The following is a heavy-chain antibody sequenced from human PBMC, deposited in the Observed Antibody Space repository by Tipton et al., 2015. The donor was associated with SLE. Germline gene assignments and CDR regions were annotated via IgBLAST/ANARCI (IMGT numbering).Heavy chain of an antibody. Sequence: SLRLSCAASGFTFRNAWMNWVRQAPGKGLEWVANIKQDGIEKYFVDSVMGRFTISRDNAKNSLFLEMNSLRVEDTAVYYCTRGDTSYVLWGQGTLVTVSS. J-gene: IGHJ4*02. CDR3: TRGDTSYVL. V-gene: IGHV3-7*01. CDR1: GFTFRNAW. CDR2: IKQDGIEK. D-gene: IGHD2-2*01.